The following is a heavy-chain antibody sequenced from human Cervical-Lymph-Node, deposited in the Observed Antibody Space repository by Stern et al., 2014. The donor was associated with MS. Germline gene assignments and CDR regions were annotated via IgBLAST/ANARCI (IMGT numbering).Heavy chain of an antibody. J-gene: IGHJ3*02. CDR2: ISAYNGNT. CDR3: ARGLLGSENAFDI. V-gene: IGHV1-18*01. D-gene: IGHD2-15*01. Sequence: QVQLEESGAEAQKPGASVKVSCKASGYTLTRYGISWWRQDPGQEPQCRGWISAYNGNTNYAQKLQGRVTMTTDTSTSTAYMELRSLRSDDTAVYYCARGLLGSENAFDIWGQGTMVTVSS. CDR1: GYTLTRYG.